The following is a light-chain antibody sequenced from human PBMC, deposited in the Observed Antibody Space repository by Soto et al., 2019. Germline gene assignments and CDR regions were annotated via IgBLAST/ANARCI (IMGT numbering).Light chain of an antibody. CDR2: DVS. V-gene: IGLV2-14*01. CDR1: SSDVGDYNY. J-gene: IGLJ1*01. Sequence: QSVLTQPASVSGSPGQSITISCTGTSSDVGDYNYVSWYQQHPGKAPKLMIYDVSNRPSGVSNRFSGSKSGSTASLTISGLQAEDGADYYCSSYSTSTTRVFGTGTQLTVL. CDR3: SSYSTSTTRV.